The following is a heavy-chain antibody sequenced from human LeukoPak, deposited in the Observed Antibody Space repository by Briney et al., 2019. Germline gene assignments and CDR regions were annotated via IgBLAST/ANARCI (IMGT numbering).Heavy chain of an antibody. CDR3: ARDRYYHDTSGHWGREESNYYYYGMDV. Sequence: GGSLRLSCAASGFTFSSYGMHWVRQAPGKGLEWVAVIWYDGSNKYYADSVKGRFSISRDNSKNTLYLEMDSLRAEDTAVYFCARDRYYHDTSGHWGREESNYYYYGMDVWGRGTTVTVSS. V-gene: IGHV3-33*01. CDR1: GFTFSSYG. J-gene: IGHJ6*02. CDR2: IWYDGSNK. D-gene: IGHD3-22*01.